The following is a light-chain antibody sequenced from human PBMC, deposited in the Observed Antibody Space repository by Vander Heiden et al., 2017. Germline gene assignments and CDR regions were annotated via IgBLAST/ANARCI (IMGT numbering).Light chain of an antibody. CDR3: QQYNSYPWT. Sequence: DIQMTQSPSTLSASVGDRVTITCRASQSISSWLAWYQQKPGKAPKLLIYKASSLESGVPSRFSGSASGTEFTLTISSLQPDDFATYYCQQYNSYPWTFGPGTKVEIK. CDR1: QSISSW. J-gene: IGKJ1*01. CDR2: KAS. V-gene: IGKV1-5*03.